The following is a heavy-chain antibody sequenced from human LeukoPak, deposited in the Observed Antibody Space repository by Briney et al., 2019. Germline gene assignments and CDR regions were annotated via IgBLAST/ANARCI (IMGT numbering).Heavy chain of an antibody. J-gene: IGHJ4*02. Sequence: ASVKVSFTASAYTFTISYINWVRQAPGQGLEWMGWVSAYNGKTSYVQNFQGRVTMTTDSSTNTAYMDLTSLTSDDTAVYYCARGGTYYPCIDYWGQGTLVTVSS. D-gene: IGHD1-26*01. CDR1: AYTFTISY. CDR3: ARGGTYYPCIDY. V-gene: IGHV1-18*01. CDR2: VSAYNGKT.